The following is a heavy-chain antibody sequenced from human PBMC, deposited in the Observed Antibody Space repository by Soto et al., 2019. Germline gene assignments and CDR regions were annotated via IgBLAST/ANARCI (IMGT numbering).Heavy chain of an antibody. CDR1: GFTFDDYA. CDR2: ISWNSGSI. D-gene: IGHD6-13*01. CDR3: AKVRNSSSWYEELDY. J-gene: IGHJ4*02. V-gene: IGHV3-9*01. Sequence: GGSLRLSCAASGFTFDDYAMHWVRQAPGKGLEWVSGISWNSGSIGYADSVKGRFTISRDNAKNSLYLQMNSLRAEDTALYYCAKVRNSSSWYEELDYWGQGTLVTVSS.